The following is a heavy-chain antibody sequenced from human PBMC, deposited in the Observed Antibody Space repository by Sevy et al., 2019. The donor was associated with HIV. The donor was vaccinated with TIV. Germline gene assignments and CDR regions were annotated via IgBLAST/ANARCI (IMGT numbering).Heavy chain of an antibody. V-gene: IGHV3-33*01. J-gene: IGHJ6*02. Sequence: GGSLRLSCAASGFTFSSYGMHWVRQAPGKGLEWVAVIWYDGSNKYYADSVKGRFTISIDNSKNTFHLQMSSLRLEDTGVYYCARGLAALPGYYYGMDVWGQGTTVTVSS. CDR3: ARGLAALPGYYYGMDV. D-gene: IGHD6-6*01. CDR1: GFTFSSYG. CDR2: IWYDGSNK.